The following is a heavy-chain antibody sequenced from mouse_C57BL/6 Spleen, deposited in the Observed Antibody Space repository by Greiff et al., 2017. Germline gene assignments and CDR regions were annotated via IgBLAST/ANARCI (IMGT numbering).Heavy chain of an antibody. V-gene: IGHV1-69*01. CDR1: GYTFTSYW. D-gene: IGHD2-3*01. J-gene: IGHJ2*01. CDR3: ARSDDGYYYFDY. CDR2: IDPSDSYT. Sequence: VQLQQSGAELVMPGASVKLSCKASGYTFTSYWMHWVKQRPGQGLEWIGEIDPSDSYTNYNQKFKGKSTLTVDKSSSTAYMQLSSLTSEDSAVYYCARSDDGYYYFDYWGQGTTLTVSS.